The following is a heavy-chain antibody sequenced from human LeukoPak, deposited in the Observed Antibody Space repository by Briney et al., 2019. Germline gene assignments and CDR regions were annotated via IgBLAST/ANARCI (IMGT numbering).Heavy chain of an antibody. CDR3: AKDRYGSGSYLVDY. V-gene: IGHV3-74*01. CDR2: INSDGSST. CDR1: GFTFSIYW. D-gene: IGHD3-10*01. J-gene: IGHJ4*02. Sequence: PGGSLRLSCAASGFTFSIYWMHWVRQAPGKGLVWVSRINSDGSSTTYADSVKGRFTISRDNAKNTLYLQMNSLRAEDTAVYYCAKDRYGSGSYLVDYWGQGTLVTVSS.